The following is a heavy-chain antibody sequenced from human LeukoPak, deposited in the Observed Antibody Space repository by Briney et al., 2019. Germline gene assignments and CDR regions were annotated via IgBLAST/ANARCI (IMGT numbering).Heavy chain of an antibody. V-gene: IGHV3-48*04. D-gene: IGHD2-2*01. Sequence: GGSLRLSCAASGFTVSTVYMNWVRQAPGKGLEWVSYISSGTTTIYYADSVKGRFTISRDNAKNSLYLQMNSLRAEDTAVYYCARRYCSSTSCTLDYWGQGTLVTVSS. CDR2: ISSGTTTI. CDR3: ARRYCSSTSCTLDY. J-gene: IGHJ4*02. CDR1: GFTVSTVY.